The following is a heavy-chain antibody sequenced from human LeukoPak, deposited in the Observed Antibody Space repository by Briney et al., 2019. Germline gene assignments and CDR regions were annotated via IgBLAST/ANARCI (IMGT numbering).Heavy chain of an antibody. D-gene: IGHD5-24*01. CDR1: GYTFTSYY. CDR3: ARDLVPSQTRRDGYNFDY. Sequence: ASVKVFCKASGYTFTSYYMHWVRQAPGQGLEWMGIINPSGGSTSYAQKFQGRVTMTRDTSTSTVYMELSSLRSEDTAVYYCARDLVPSQTRRDGYNFDYWGQGTLVTVSS. V-gene: IGHV1-46*01. J-gene: IGHJ4*02. CDR2: INPSGGST.